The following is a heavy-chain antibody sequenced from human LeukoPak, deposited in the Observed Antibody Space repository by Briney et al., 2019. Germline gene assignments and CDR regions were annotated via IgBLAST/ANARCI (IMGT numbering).Heavy chain of an antibody. CDR2: INHSGST. D-gene: IGHD6-6*01. CDR1: GGSFGGYY. CDR3: ARASAYSSSSGVNY. J-gene: IGHJ4*02. Sequence: SETLSLTCAVYGGSFGGYYWTWIRQPPGKGLEWIGEINHSGSTNYNPSLKSRVTISVDASKNQFSLRLNSVTAADTAVYHCARASAYSSSSGVNYWDQGTLVTVSS. V-gene: IGHV4-34*01.